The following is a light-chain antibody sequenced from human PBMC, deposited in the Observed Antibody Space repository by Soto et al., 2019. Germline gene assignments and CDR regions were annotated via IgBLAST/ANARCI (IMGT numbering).Light chain of an antibody. J-gene: IGLJ2*01. V-gene: IGLV2-11*01. CDR1: SSDIGGYKY. CDR3: CSYAAISVV. CDR2: DVS. Sequence: QSALTQPRSVSGSPGQSVTISCPGTSSDIGGYKYVSWYQHHPGKAPKLLIYDVSERPSGVPDRFSGSKSGNTASLTISGLQAEDEADYYCCSYAAISVVFGGGTKVTVL.